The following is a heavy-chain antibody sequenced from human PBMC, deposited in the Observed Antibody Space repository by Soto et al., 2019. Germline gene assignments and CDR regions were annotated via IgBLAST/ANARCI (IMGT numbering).Heavy chain of an antibody. CDR1: GFTFSIYG. V-gene: IGHV3-33*01. Sequence: WGSLVVCCASSGFTFSIYGMHWVRQAPGKGLDWVAVIWYDGSNKYYADSVKGRFTISRDNSKNTLYLQMNSLRAEDTAVYYCAREIAAAGGTDYYYYGMDVWGQGTTVTVSS. CDR3: AREIAAAGGTDYYYYGMDV. D-gene: IGHD6-13*01. CDR2: IWYDGSNK. J-gene: IGHJ6*01.